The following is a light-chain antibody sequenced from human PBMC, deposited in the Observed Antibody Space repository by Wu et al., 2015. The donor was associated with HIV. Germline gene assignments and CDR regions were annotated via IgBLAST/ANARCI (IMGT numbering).Light chain of an antibody. J-gene: IGKJ1*01. V-gene: IGKV3-20*01. CDR1: QSVSSDY. CDR2: GAS. CDR3: QQYGRSPAT. Sequence: ETVLTQSPATLSLSPGERATLSCRASQSVSSDYLAWYQQKPGQAPRLLVYGASSRATSIPDRFSGSGSGTDFTLTISRLEPEDFAVYYCQQYGRSPATFGQGTKVEIK.